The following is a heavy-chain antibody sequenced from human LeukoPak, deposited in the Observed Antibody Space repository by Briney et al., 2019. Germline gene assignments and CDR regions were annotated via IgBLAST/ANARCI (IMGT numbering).Heavy chain of an antibody. V-gene: IGHV3-23*01. J-gene: IGHJ3*01. Sequence: PGGSLRLSCTASGFIFSNYAMSWVRQAPGKGLEWVSGITSSGANTYYVDSVKGRFTISRDNSKNTLYLQIISLRAEDTAVYYCAKFEGAHYPYDAFDFWGQGTMVTVSS. CDR1: GFIFSNYA. D-gene: IGHD3-10*01. CDR3: AKFEGAHYPYDAFDF. CDR2: ITSSGANT.